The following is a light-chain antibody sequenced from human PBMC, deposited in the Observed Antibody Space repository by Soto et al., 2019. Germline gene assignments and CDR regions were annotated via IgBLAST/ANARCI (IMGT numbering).Light chain of an antibody. V-gene: IGKV1-39*01. CDR3: QQSHSIPYT. CDR1: QTISSY. CDR2: AAS. J-gene: IGKJ2*01. Sequence: DIQMTQSPSSLSASVGDRVTITCRASQTISSYLNWYQQKPGKAPKLLIYAASSLQSGVPSRFSGSGSGTDFTLTISSLQPEDFATNYCQQSHSIPYTFGQGTKLEIK.